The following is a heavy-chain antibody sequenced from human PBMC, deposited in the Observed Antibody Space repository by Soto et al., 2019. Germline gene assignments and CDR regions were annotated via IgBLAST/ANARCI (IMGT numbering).Heavy chain of an antibody. J-gene: IGHJ6*02. V-gene: IGHV3-30-3*01. D-gene: IGHD5-12*01. CDR1: GFTFSSYA. CDR3: ARGGGWLRSYYYYYGMDV. Sequence: QVQLVESGGGVVQPGRSLRLSCAASGFTFSSYAMHWVRQAPGKGLEWVAVISYDGSNKYYADSVKGRFTTSRDNSKNKLYLQMNSLRAEDTAVYYCARGGGWLRSYYYYYGMDVWGQGTTVTVSS. CDR2: ISYDGSNK.